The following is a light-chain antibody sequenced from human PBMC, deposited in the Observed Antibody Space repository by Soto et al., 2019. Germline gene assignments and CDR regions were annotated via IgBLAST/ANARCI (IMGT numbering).Light chain of an antibody. CDR3: QQYGSSPIT. CDR1: QSVSSSY. V-gene: IGKV3-20*01. Sequence: EIVLTQSPGTLSLSPGERATLSCRASQSVSSSYLAWYQQKPGQAPRLLIYGASSRDTGIPDRFSGSGSGTYFTVTISRLEPEDFAVYYWQQYGSSPITFGQGTRLEIK. J-gene: IGKJ5*01. CDR2: GAS.